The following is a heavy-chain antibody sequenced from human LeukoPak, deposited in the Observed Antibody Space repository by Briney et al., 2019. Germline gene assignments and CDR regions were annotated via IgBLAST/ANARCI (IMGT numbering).Heavy chain of an antibody. CDR3: AKVLYMDV. V-gene: IGHV3-30*02. CDR1: GFTLSNYG. Sequence: GGSLRLSCAASGFTLSNYGMQWVRQAPGKGLEWVAFIRYDGNNQYYTGSVRGRFTISRDNSKNTLYLQMNSLRAEDTAVYYCAKVLYMDVWGKGTTVTVSS. CDR2: IRYDGNNQ. J-gene: IGHJ6*03.